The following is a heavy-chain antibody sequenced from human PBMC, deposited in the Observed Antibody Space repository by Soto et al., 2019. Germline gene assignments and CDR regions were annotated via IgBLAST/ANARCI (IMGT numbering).Heavy chain of an antibody. J-gene: IGHJ6*02. D-gene: IGHD5-18*01. CDR2: IIPMFGTA. Sequence: QVQLVQSGAEVKKPGSSVKVSCKASGGTFSSYAVSWVRQAPGQGLEWMGGIIPMFGTANYAQKFQGRVTITADESTSTAYMELSSLRSEDTALHSCATQGLPNYYYHGMDVWGQGTTVSVSS. CDR3: ATQGLPNYYYHGMDV. V-gene: IGHV1-69*12. CDR1: GGTFSSYA.